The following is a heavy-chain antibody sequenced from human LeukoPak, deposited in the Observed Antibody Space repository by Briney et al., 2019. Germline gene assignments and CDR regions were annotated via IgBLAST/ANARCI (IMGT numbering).Heavy chain of an antibody. D-gene: IGHD3-10*01. CDR2: ISGSGGST. CDR1: GFTFSSYA. V-gene: IGHV3-23*01. J-gene: IGHJ4*02. CDR3: AKDSEWFGEFLYYFDY. Sequence: GGSLILSCAASGFTFSSYAMSWVRQAPRKGLEWVSAISGSGGSTYYADSVKGRFTISRDNSKNTLYLQMNSLRAEDTAVYYCAKDSEWFGEFLYYFDYWGQGTLVTVSS.